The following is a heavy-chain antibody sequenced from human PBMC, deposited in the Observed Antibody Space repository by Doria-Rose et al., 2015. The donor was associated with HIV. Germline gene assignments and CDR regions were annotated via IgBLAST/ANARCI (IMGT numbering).Heavy chain of an antibody. J-gene: IGHJ4*02. V-gene: IGHV3-64*01. CDR3: ARLDQLLMRGPGPSGLDF. D-gene: IGHD2-2*01. CDR2: ISTNGGST. Sequence: EYVSAISTNGGSTYYANSVKGRFAISRDNAKNALYLQMVSLRPEDTAVYYCARLDQLLMRGPGPSGLDFWGQGTLITVSS.